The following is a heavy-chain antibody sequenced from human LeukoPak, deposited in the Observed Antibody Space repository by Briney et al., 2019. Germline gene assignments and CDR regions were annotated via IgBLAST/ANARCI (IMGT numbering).Heavy chain of an antibody. CDR1: GFTFSSYG. J-gene: IGHJ4*02. Sequence: GRSLRLSCAASGFTFSSYGMHWVRQAPGKGLEGVAVIWYDGSNKYYADSVKGRFTISRDNSKNTLYLQMNSLRAEDTAVYYCAKDWADIVVVPAAFLFDYWGQGTLVTVSS. CDR3: AKDWADIVVVPAAFLFDY. V-gene: IGHV3-33*06. D-gene: IGHD2-2*01. CDR2: IWYDGSNK.